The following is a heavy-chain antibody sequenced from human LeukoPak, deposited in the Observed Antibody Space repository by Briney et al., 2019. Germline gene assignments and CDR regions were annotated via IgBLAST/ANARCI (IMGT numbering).Heavy chain of an antibody. J-gene: IGHJ4*02. CDR2: IKEDGSEK. CDR3: ARDWGIAVTDY. CDR1: QFTFSSYN. D-gene: IGHD6-19*01. Sequence: GGSLRLSCAASQFTFSSYNMNWVRQAPGKGLEWVANIKEDGSEKHYVDSVKGRFTISRDNAKNSLYLQMNSLRAEDTAVYYCARDWGIAVTDYWGQGTLVTVSS. V-gene: IGHV3-7*01.